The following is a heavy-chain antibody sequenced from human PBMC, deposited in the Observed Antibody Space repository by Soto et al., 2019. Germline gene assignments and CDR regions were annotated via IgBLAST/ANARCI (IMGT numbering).Heavy chain of an antibody. CDR2: IWHDGGNI. CDR1: GFTFNSYG. Sequence: QVQLVESGGGVVQPGRSLRLSCAASGFTFNSYGLHWVRQAPGKGLEWVAVIWHDGGNIYYSDSAKGRFTISRDNSKNPLYLQMNSLRAEDTAVYYCGTLVGHWGQGALVAVSS. D-gene: IGHD3-9*01. V-gene: IGHV3-33*01. J-gene: IGHJ4*02. CDR3: GTLVGH.